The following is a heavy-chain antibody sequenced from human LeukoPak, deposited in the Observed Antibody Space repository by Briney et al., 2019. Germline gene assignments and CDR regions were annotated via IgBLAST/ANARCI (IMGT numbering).Heavy chain of an antibody. CDR3: AREQIDIAVAANDAFDI. D-gene: IGHD6-19*01. V-gene: IGHV3-30*04. CDR1: GFTFSSYA. J-gene: IGHJ3*02. Sequence: GGSLRLSCAASGFTFSSYAMHWVRQAPGKGLEWVAVISYDGSNKYYADSVKGRFTISRDNSKNTLYLQMNSLRAEDTAVYYCAREQIDIAVAANDAFDIWGQGTMVTVSS. CDR2: ISYDGSNK.